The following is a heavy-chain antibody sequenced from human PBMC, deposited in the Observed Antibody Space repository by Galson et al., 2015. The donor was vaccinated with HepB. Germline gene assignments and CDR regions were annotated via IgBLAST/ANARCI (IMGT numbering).Heavy chain of an antibody. CDR1: GFTFSSYG. D-gene: IGHD3-22*01. Sequence: SLRLSCAASGFTFSSYGMHWVRQAPGKGLEWVAVIWYDGSNKYYADSVKGRFTISRDNSKNTLYLQMNSLRAEDTAVYYCARDADRDYYDSSGYFPLDYWGQGTLVTVSS. CDR2: IWYDGSNK. J-gene: IGHJ4*02. CDR3: ARDADRDYYDSSGYFPLDY. V-gene: IGHV3-33*08.